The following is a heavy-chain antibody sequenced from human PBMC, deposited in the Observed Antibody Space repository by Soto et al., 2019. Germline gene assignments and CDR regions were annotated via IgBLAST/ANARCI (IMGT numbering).Heavy chain of an antibody. CDR3: ARSAGGPIGPRGTFQH. D-gene: IGHD1-1*01. CDR2: IIPIFGTA. CDR1: GGTFSSYA. V-gene: IGHV1-69*12. J-gene: IGHJ1*01. Sequence: QLQLVQSGAEVKKPGSSVKVSCKASGGTFSSYAISWVRQAPGQGLEWMGGIIPIFGTANYAQKFQGRVTITADESTSPACMELSSLRSDDTAVYYCARSAGGPIGPRGTFQHWGQGTLVTVSS.